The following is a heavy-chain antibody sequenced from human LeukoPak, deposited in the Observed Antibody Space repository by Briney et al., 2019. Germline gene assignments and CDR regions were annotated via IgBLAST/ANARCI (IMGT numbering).Heavy chain of an antibody. D-gene: IGHD6-13*01. CDR2: ISWNSGSI. CDR3: ARRGRGSSSWYY. J-gene: IGHJ4*02. CDR1: GFTFDDYA. V-gene: IGHV3-9*01. Sequence: GGSLRLSSAASGFTFDDYAMHWVRQAPGKGLEWVSGISWNSGSIGYADSVKGRFTISRDNAKNSLYLQMNSLRAEDTAVYYCARRGRGSSSWYYWGQGTLVTVSS.